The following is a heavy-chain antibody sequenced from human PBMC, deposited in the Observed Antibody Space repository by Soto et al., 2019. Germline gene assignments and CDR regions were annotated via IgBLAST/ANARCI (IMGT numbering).Heavy chain of an antibody. CDR2: IYPGDSDT. CDR3: ARLGSSSPDYYGMDV. V-gene: IGHV5-51*01. J-gene: IGHJ6*02. D-gene: IGHD6-6*01. Sequence: GESLKISCKGSGYSFTSYWIGWVRQMPGKGLEWMGIIYPGDSDTRYSPSFQGQVTISADKSISTAYLQWSSLKASDTAMYYCARLGSSSPDYYGMDVWGQGTTVTVSS. CDR1: GYSFTSYW.